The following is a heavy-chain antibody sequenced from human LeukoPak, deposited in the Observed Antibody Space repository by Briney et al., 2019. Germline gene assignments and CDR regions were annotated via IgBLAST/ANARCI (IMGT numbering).Heavy chain of an antibody. V-gene: IGHV1-46*01. D-gene: IGHD6-6*01. J-gene: IGHJ4*02. CDR1: GYTFTSYY. Sequence: ASVKVSCKASGYTFTSYYMHWVRQAPGQGLGWMGIINPSGGSTSYAQKFQGRVTMTRDTSTSTVYMELSSLRSEDTAVYYCARDSRGSSSLYYFDYWGQGTLVTVSS. CDR2: INPSGGST. CDR3: ARDSRGSSSLYYFDY.